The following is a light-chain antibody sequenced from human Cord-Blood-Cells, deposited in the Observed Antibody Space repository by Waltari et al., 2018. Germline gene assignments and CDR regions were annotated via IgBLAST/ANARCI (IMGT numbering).Light chain of an antibody. CDR3: QQYYSTAYT. V-gene: IGKV4-1*01. J-gene: IGKJ2*01. Sequence: DIVMTQSPDSLAVSLGERATINCKSSQSVLYSSNNMNYLAWYQQKPGQPPKLLIYWASTRESGVPDRFSGSGSGTDFTLTISCLQDEDVAVYYCQQYYSTAYTFGQGTKLEIK. CDR1: QSVLYSSNNMNY. CDR2: WAS.